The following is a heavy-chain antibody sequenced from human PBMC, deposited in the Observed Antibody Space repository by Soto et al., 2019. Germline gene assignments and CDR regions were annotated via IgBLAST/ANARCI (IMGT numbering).Heavy chain of an antibody. CDR1: GDIISSNTAG. V-gene: IGHV6-1*01. CDR2: TFYRFKWYD. D-gene: IGHD5-18*01. CDR3: ARGGYSSGFGYYFDY. J-gene: IGHJ4*02. Sequence: QVQLQQSGPGLVKPSQTLSLTCDISGDIISSNTAGWNWVRQSPSRGLEWLGRTFYRFKWYDDYAESVKXRXVLXADTSENQFSLQLGSVTPDDSGVYYCARGGYSSGFGYYFDYWGQGTLVTVSS.